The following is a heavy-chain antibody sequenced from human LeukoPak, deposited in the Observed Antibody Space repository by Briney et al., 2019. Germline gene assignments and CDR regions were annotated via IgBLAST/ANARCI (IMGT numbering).Heavy chain of an antibody. CDR1: GFTFTSYS. CDR3: AKGGKWDVPPFDY. V-gene: IGHV3-23*01. D-gene: IGHD1-26*01. J-gene: IGHJ4*02. Sequence: PGGSLRLSCAASGFTFTSYSMNWVRQAPGKGLEWVSTISGGGGSTYYADSVTGRFTISRDNSKNTLYLQVNSLRAEDTAVYYCAKGGKWDVPPFDYWGQGTLVTVSS. CDR2: ISGGGGST.